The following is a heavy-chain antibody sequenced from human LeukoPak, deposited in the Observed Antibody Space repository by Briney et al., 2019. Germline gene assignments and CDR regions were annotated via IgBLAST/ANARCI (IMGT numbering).Heavy chain of an antibody. CDR1: GFPFSSYW. CDR2: IKQDGGET. D-gene: IGHD4-23*01. Sequence: GGSLRLSCAASGFPFSSYWMAWVRQAPGKGLEWVASIKQDGGETFYVDSVKGRFTISRDNAKNSLYLQMNTLRAEDTAVYYCVGYGGNSFWGQGTLVTVSS. CDR3: VGYGGNSF. V-gene: IGHV3-7*01. J-gene: IGHJ4*02.